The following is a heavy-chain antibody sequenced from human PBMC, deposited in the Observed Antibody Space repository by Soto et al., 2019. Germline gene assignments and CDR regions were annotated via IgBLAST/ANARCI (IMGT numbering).Heavy chain of an antibody. CDR1: GFTFSTYA. D-gene: IGHD2-8*01. Sequence: VQLLESGGGLVQPGGSLRLSCAASGFTFSTYAMSWVRQAPGKGLEWVSTITTSGGNTYYADSVQGRFTIPRDNSKNTLYLQMNSLRAEDTAVYYCAGRYCTNGVCYTNYYYYIDVWGKGTTVTVSS. CDR2: ITTSGGNT. J-gene: IGHJ6*03. V-gene: IGHV3-23*01. CDR3: AGRYCTNGVCYTNYYYYIDV.